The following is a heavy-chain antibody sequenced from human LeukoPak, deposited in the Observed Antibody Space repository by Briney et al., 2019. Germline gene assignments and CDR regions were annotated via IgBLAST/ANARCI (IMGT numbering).Heavy chain of an antibody. CDR3: ARSAELLRYFAAHPSFDP. CDR2: INPNSGGT. D-gene: IGHD3-9*01. V-gene: IGHV1-2*02. J-gene: IGHJ5*02. CDR1: GYTFTGYY. Sequence: ASVKVSCKASGYTFTGYYMHWVRQAPGQGLEWMGWINPNSGGTNYAQKFQGRVTITTDESTSTAYMELSSLRSEDTAVYYCARSAELLRYFAAHPSFDPWGQGTLVTVSS.